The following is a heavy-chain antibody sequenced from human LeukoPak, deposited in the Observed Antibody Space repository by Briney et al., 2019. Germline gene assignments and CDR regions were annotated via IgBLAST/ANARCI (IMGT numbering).Heavy chain of an antibody. D-gene: IGHD3-10*01. V-gene: IGHV4-39*07. J-gene: IGHJ6*04. CDR1: GVSTTSSNHF. CDR3: ASLVRGVQYYYGMDV. CDR2: INHSGST. Sequence: PSETLSVTCTVSGVSTTSSNHFGGWIRQPPGKGLEWIGEINHSGSTNYNPSLKSRVTISVDTSKNQFSLKLSSMTAADTAVYYCASLVRGVQYYYGMDVWGKGTTVTVSS.